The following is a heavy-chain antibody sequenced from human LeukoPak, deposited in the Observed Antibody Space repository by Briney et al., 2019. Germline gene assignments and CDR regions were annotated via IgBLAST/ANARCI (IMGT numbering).Heavy chain of an antibody. CDR2: ISDTGKT. CDR1: GASVSSYY. D-gene: IGHD3-3*01. Sequence: PSETLSLTCTFSGASVSSYYWDWLRQTPGKGLEWIGYISDTGKTDSNPSLKSRVSISLGPANNQFSLRLRSVTAADSAVYYCATGYYEPFATWGPGILVTVSS. J-gene: IGHJ5*02. V-gene: IGHV4-59*02. CDR3: ATGYYEPFAT.